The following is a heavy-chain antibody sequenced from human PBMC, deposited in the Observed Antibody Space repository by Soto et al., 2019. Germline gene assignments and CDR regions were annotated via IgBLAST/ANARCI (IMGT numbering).Heavy chain of an antibody. CDR2: ISSSSSNI. V-gene: IGHV3-21*01. CDR1: GFTFSNYG. Sequence: PGGSLRLSCAASGFTFSNYGINFVRQAPGKGLEWVSSISSSSSNIYYGDSVKGRFTISRDNAKSSLYLQMNSLRAEDSAMYYCARELDGTSQIDNWGQGTLVTVSS. J-gene: IGHJ4*02. CDR3: ARELDGTSQIDN. D-gene: IGHD2-2*01.